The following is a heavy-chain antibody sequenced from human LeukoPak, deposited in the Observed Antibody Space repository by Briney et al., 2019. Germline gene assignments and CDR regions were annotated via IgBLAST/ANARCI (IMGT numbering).Heavy chain of an antibody. D-gene: IGHD2-15*01. CDR1: GGSISSFY. Sequence: PSETLSLTCTVSGGSISSFYWSWIRQPPGKGLEWIGYISYSGSTNYNPSLKSRVTISEDTSKNQFYLKLTSVTAADTAVYYCARGVVAAPQTFDYWGQGTLVTVSS. J-gene: IGHJ4*02. CDR3: ARGVVAAPQTFDY. CDR2: ISYSGST. V-gene: IGHV4-59*01.